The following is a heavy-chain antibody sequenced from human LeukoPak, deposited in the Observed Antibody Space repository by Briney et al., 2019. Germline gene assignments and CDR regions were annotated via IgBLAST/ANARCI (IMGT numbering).Heavy chain of an antibody. J-gene: IGHJ6*02. CDR2: IKLDGSEK. D-gene: IGHD2-2*01. CDR1: GFTFGKYW. CDR3: AKKESRYCSSTSCLIGMDV. V-gene: IGHV3-7*03. Sequence: GGSLRLSCVASGFTFGKYWMSWVRQAPGKGLEWVANIKLDGSEKNYVDSVKGRFTISRDNSKNTLYLQMNSLRAEDTAVYYCAKKESRYCSSTSCLIGMDVWGQGTTVTVSS.